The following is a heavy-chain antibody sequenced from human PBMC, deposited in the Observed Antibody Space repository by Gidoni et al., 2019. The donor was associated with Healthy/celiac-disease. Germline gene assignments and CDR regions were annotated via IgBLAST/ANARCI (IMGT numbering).Heavy chain of an antibody. Sequence: QLQLQESGSGLVKPSQTLSLTCAFSGGSISSGGYSWGWIRQPPGKGLEWIGYIYHSGSTYYNPSLKSRVTISVDRSKNQFSLKLSSVTAADTAVYYCARERIYGGNSNWFDPWGQGTLVTVSS. V-gene: IGHV4-30-2*01. J-gene: IGHJ5*02. CDR1: GGSISSGGYS. D-gene: IGHD2-21*02. CDR3: ARERIYGGNSNWFDP. CDR2: IYHSGST.